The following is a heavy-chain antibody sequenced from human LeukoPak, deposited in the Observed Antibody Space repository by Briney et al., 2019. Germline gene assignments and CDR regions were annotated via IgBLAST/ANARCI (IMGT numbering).Heavy chain of an antibody. CDR1: GFTFSSYG. Sequence: GRSLRLSCAASGFTFSSYGMHWVRQAPGKGLEWVAVISYDGSNKYYADSVKGRFTISRDNSKNTLYLQMNSLRAEDTAVYYCAKGKERWLQLAATDYWGQGTLVTVSS. CDR3: AKGKERWLQLAATDY. V-gene: IGHV3-30*18. J-gene: IGHJ4*02. D-gene: IGHD5-24*01. CDR2: ISYDGSNK.